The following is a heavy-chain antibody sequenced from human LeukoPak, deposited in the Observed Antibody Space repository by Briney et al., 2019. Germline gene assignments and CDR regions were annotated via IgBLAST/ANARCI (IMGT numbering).Heavy chain of an antibody. V-gene: IGHV1-69*05. D-gene: IGHD3-22*01. J-gene: IGHJ4*02. CDR1: GGTFSSYA. CDR2: IIPIFGTA. Sequence: SVKVSCKASGGTFSSYAISWVRQAPGQGLEWMGGIIPIFGTANYAQKFQGRVTITTDESTSTAYMELSSLRSDDTAVYYCARDEYYDSSGYYGVYFDYWGQGTLVTVSS. CDR3: ARDEYYDSSGYYGVYFDY.